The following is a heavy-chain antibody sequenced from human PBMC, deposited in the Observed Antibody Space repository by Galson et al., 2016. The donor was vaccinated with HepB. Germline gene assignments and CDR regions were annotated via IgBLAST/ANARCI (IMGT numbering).Heavy chain of an antibody. CDR3: AADYYVWHFDL. J-gene: IGHJ2*01. V-gene: IGHV1-24*01. CDR1: GYRLSELS. Sequence: SVKVSCKVSGYRLSELSMHWVRQAPGKGLEWTGGFDPEHGETIFTQKFQGRVTVTEDTSTDTAYMDLSSLRSDDTAVYYCAADYYVWHFDLWGRGTLVTVSA. D-gene: IGHD3-9*01. CDR2: FDPEHGET.